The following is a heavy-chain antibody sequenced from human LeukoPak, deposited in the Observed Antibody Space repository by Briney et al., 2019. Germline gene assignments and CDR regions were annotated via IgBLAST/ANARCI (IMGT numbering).Heavy chain of an antibody. CDR1: GFTFSNSG. Sequence: PGGPLRLSCAASGFTFSNSGIHWGRQAPGKALGWGAGIWYYGSKNYYADSVKGRFTISRDNSKNTLYLQMNSLRVEDTAVYYCARGDYGYFYGMYVWGQGTTVTVSS. CDR2: IWYYGSKN. V-gene: IGHV3-33*01. J-gene: IGHJ6*02. CDR3: ARGDYGYFYGMYV.